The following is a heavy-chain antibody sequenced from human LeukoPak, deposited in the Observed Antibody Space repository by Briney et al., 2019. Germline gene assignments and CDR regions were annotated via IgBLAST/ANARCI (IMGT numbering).Heavy chain of an antibody. V-gene: IGHV3-21*06. J-gene: IGHJ2*01. CDR1: GFTFSSYT. D-gene: IGHD4-17*01. Sequence: GGSLTLSCAASGFTFSSYTMNWVRHAPRKGLEWVSSISSSSSYIYYSDSVKGRFSISRDNAKNSLYLQMNSLRGEDTAVYYCARNRSFSVTNYWYFDLWGRGTLVTVSS. CDR2: ISSSSSYI. CDR3: ARNRSFSVTNYWYFDL.